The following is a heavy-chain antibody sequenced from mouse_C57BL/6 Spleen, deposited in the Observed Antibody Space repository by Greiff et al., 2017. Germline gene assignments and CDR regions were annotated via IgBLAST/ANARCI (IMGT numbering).Heavy chain of an antibody. J-gene: IGHJ3*01. CDR3: ARQGYDYDAAY. D-gene: IGHD2-4*01. V-gene: IGHV1-56*01. Sequence: VLLVESGPELVRPGASVKISCKASGYTFTSYWMQWVRQRPGQGLAWIGEIFPGSGSTSYNEKFKGKATLTVDTSSSPAYMQLSSLTSEDSAVYFGARQGYDYDAAYWGQGTLVTVSA. CDR2: IFPGSGST. CDR1: GYTFTSYW.